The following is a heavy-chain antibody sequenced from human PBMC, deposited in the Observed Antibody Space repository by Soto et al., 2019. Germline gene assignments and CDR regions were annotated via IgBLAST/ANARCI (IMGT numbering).Heavy chain of an antibody. V-gene: IGHV4-59*01. J-gene: IGHJ3*02. CDR2: IHYSGSS. Sequence: SETLSLTCTVSDGSINSYFWIWIRQPPGKGLEWIGYIHYSGSSNYNPSLKSRVTMSVDSSKNQFSLELSSLTAADTAVYYCARVNQLAPKRNAFDIWGQGTKVTVSS. CDR3: ARVNQLAPKRNAFDI. CDR1: DGSINSYF. D-gene: IGHD1-1*01.